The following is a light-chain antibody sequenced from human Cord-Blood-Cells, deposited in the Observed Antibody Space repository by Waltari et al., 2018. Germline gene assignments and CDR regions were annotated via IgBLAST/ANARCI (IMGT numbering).Light chain of an antibody. CDR3: CSYAGSVV. CDR2: DVS. Sequence: QSALTQPRPVSGSPGQSVTISCTGTSSDVGGYNYVSWYHQHPGKAPKLMIYDVSKRPSGVPYRFSGSKSGNTASLTISGLQAEDEADYYCCSYAGSVVFGGGTKLTVL. V-gene: IGLV2-11*01. CDR1: SSDVGGYNY. J-gene: IGLJ2*01.